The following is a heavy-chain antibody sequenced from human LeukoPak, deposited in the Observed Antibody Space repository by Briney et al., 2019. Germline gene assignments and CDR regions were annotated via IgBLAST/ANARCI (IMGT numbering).Heavy chain of an antibody. CDR2: INPNSGGT. CDR3: ARVAPPGIAAQYRGPQYYYYYMDV. CDR1: GYTFTGYY. Sequence: GASVKVSCKASGYTFTGYYMHWVRQAPGQGLEWMGWINPNSGGTNYAQKFQGRVTMTRDTSISTAYMELSRLRSDDTAVYYCARVAPPGIAAQYRGPQYYYYYMDVWGKGTTVTVSS. D-gene: IGHD6-13*01. V-gene: IGHV1-2*02. J-gene: IGHJ6*03.